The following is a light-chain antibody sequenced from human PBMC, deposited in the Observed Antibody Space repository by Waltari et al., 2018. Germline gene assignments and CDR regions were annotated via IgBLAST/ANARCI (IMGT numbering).Light chain of an antibody. Sequence: QLVVTQSPSASASLGASLTPTCTLSSGHSGHPLAWHQQYPDKGPRYLMKVNRDGSHSKGDDIPDRFSGSSSGAERYLTISSLQSEDEADYYCQAWGPGVQVFGGGTKLTVL. J-gene: IGLJ3*02. V-gene: IGLV4-69*01. CDR1: SGHSGHP. CDR2: VNRDGSH. CDR3: QAWGPGVQV.